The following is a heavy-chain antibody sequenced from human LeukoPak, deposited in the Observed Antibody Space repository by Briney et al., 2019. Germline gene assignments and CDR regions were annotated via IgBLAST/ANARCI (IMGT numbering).Heavy chain of an antibody. J-gene: IGHJ4*02. CDR2: IIPIFGTA. Sequence: ASVKVSCKASGGTFSSYAISWVRQAPGQGLEWMGRIIPIFGTANYAQKFQGRVTITTDESTSTAYMELSSLRSEDTAVYYCARDRGSGWYWFDYWGQGTLVTVSS. V-gene: IGHV1-69*05. D-gene: IGHD6-19*01. CDR3: ARDRGSGWYWFDY. CDR1: GGTFSSYA.